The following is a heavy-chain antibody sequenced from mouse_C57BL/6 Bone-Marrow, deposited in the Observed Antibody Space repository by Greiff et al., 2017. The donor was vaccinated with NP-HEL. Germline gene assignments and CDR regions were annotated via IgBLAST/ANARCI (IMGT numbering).Heavy chain of an antibody. J-gene: IGHJ1*03. Sequence: VKLQQPGAELVKPGASVKMSCKASGYTFTSYWITWVKQRPGQGLEWIGDIYPGSGSTNYNEKFKSKATLTVDTSSSTAYMQLSSLTSEDSAVYYCARCPLLCPWYFDVWGTGTTVTVSS. CDR3: ARCPLLCPWYFDV. CDR2: IYPGSGST. D-gene: IGHD1-1*02. CDR1: GYTFTSYW. V-gene: IGHV1-55*01.